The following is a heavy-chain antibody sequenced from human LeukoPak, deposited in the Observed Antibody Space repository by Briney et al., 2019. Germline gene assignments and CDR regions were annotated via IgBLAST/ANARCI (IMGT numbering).Heavy chain of an antibody. CDR2: IFPGDSDS. D-gene: IGHD1-26*01. CDR1: GYSFASYW. V-gene: IGHV5-51*01. J-gene: IGHJ4*02. Sequence: GESLKISCKGSGYSFASYWIGWVRQMPGKGLEWMGIIFPGDSDSRYSPSFQGQVIISVDKSISTAYLQLDSLKASDTATYYCARQAAVGATHPFDYWGQGALVTVSS. CDR3: ARQAAVGATHPFDY.